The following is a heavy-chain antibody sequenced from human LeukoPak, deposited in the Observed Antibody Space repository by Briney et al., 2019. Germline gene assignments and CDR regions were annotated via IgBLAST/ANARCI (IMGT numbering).Heavy chain of an antibody. V-gene: IGHV3-30*18. Sequence: PGGSLRLSCAASGFTFSSYGMHWVRQAQGKGLEWVAIISYDGSNKYYAASVQGRFTISRDNSKKTLYLQMNSLRAEDTAVYYCAKDLGGGSGCYDLWGRGTLVTVSS. CDR3: AKDLGGGSGCYDL. D-gene: IGHD6-19*01. CDR1: GFTFSSYG. J-gene: IGHJ2*01. CDR2: ISYDGSNK.